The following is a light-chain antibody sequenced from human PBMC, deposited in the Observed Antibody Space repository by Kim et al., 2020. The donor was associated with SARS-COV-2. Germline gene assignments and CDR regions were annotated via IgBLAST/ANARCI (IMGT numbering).Light chain of an antibody. CDR1: SSDVGGYNY. V-gene: IGLV2-11*01. CDR3: CSYAGRDVV. CDR2: DVS. J-gene: IGLJ2*01. Sequence: PGQPVTISCTGTSSDVGGYNYVSWYQQHPGKAPKLMIYDVSKRPSGVPDRFSGSKSGNTASLTISGLQAEYEADYYCCSYAGRDVVFGGGTQLTVL.